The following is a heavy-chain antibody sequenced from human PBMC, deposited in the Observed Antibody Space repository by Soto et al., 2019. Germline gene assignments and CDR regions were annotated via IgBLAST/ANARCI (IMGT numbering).Heavy chain of an antibody. CDR3: TATYYYDSSGQESLDY. J-gene: IGHJ4*02. CDR1: GFTFSGSA. V-gene: IGHV3-73*01. CDR2: IRSKANSYAT. Sequence: GGSLRLSCAASGFTFSGSAMHWVRQASGKGLEWVGRIRSKANSYATAYAASVKGRFTISRDDSKNTAYLQMNSLKTEDTAVYYCTATYYYDSSGQESLDYWGQGTLVTVSS. D-gene: IGHD3-22*01.